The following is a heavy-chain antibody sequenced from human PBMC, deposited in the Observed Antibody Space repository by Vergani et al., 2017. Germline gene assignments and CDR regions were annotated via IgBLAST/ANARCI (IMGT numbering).Heavy chain of an antibody. Sequence: EVDLVESGGGLAQPGGSLRLSCEASGITFWKFGMHWVRQGPGKGMEWVSGISWKSGAVDYADSVRGRFTISRDNAKNSLFLEMNSLSFEDTAVYFCTKGSVYYHDSAGHGYDPYTGFDLWGQGTLVTVSS. CDR3: TKGSVYYHDSAGHGYDPYTGFDL. CDR2: ISWKSGAV. J-gene: IGHJ3*01. D-gene: IGHD5-12*01. CDR1: GITFWKFG. V-gene: IGHV3-9*01.